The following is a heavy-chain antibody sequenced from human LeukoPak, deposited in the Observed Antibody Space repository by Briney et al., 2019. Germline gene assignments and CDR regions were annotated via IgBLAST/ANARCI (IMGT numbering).Heavy chain of an antibody. V-gene: IGHV3-7*01. Sequence: GGSLRLSCAASGFTFSSYWMTWVRQAPGKGLEWVANVKQDGSEKYYVDSVKGRFTISRDIAKQSVFLQMNSLRAEDTAVYYCARLSAMVRGPEDIFYFEYWGLGTLVTVSS. J-gene: IGHJ4*02. CDR2: VKQDGSEK. CDR1: GFTFSSYW. D-gene: IGHD3-10*01. CDR3: ARLSAMVRGPEDIFYFEY.